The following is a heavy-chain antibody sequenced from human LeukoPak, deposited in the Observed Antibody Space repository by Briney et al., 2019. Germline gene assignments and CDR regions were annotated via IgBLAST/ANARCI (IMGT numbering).Heavy chain of an antibody. Sequence: SQTLSLTCTVSGGSISSGSYYWSWIRQPAGKGLEWIGRIYTSGSTNYNPSLKSRVTISVDTSKNQFSLKLSSVTAADTAVYYCARDSLQYSNRLGYPLDIWGQGTMVTVSS. CDR3: ARDSLQYSNRLGYPLDI. V-gene: IGHV4-61*02. CDR1: GGSISSGSYY. D-gene: IGHD4-11*01. CDR2: IYTSGST. J-gene: IGHJ3*02.